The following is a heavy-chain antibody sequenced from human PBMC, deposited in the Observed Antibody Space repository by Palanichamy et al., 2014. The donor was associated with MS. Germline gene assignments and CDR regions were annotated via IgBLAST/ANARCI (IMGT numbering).Heavy chain of an antibody. D-gene: IGHD5-18*01. CDR2: ISGDGTTT. J-gene: IGHJ4*02. Sequence: EVQLVEVWGRAWSSLGGPVRVSCVASGFTFSTSAMHWVRQAPGKGLEYVSAISGDGTTTFYADSVKGRFTISRDNSKNTLYLQMGSLRGEDVAVYYCARVGGFSYYDYWGQGTLVTVSS. V-gene: IGHV3-64*07. CDR3: ARVGGFSYYDY. CDR1: GFTFSTSA.